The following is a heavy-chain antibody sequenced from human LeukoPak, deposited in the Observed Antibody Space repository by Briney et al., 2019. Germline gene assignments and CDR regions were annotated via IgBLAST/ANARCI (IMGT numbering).Heavy chain of an antibody. CDR3: AKDQEQQLPQLPFDI. CDR2: ISGSGDNT. J-gene: IGHJ3*02. D-gene: IGHD6-13*01. Sequence: GGSLRLSCAASGFTFSSYAMSWVRQAPGKGLEWVSGISGSGDNTYYADSVKGRFTISRDNSKNTLYVQMNSLRAEDTAVYYCAKDQEQQLPQLPFDIWGQGTMVTVSS. V-gene: IGHV3-23*01. CDR1: GFTFSSYA.